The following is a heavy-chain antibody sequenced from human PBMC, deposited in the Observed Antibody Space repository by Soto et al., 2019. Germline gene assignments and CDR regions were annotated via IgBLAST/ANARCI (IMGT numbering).Heavy chain of an antibody. D-gene: IGHD4-17*01. CDR3: ARETTVTYFDY. CDR1: GFTFSSYA. V-gene: IGHV3-30*04. J-gene: IGHJ4*02. CDR2: ISYEGRNK. Sequence: QVQLVESGGGVVQPGRSLRLSCAASGFTFSSYAMHWVRQAPGKGLEWVAVISYEGRNKYYADSVKGRFTIFRDNSKNTLYLQMNSLRAEDTAVYYCARETTVTYFDYWGQGTLVTVSS.